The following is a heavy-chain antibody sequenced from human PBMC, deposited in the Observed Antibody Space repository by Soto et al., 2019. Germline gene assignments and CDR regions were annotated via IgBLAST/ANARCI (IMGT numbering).Heavy chain of an antibody. J-gene: IGHJ6*02. Sequence: SETLSLTCTVSGGSISSGGCYWSWIRQHPGKGLEWIGYIYYSGSTYYNPSLKSRVTISVDTSKNQFSLKLSSVTAADTAVYYCAREDTYCTNGVCVYYGMDVWGQGTTVTVSS. V-gene: IGHV4-31*03. D-gene: IGHD2-8*01. CDR2: IYYSGST. CDR1: GGSISSGGCY. CDR3: AREDTYCTNGVCVYYGMDV.